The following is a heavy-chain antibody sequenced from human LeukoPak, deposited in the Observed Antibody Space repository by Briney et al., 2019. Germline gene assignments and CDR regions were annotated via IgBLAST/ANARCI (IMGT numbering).Heavy chain of an antibody. D-gene: IGHD6-19*01. J-gene: IGHJ4*02. CDR2: INTAAAP. Sequence: PGGSLRLSCPASGFAFSKYDMLWVRQTTGTGLEWVSAINTAAAPYYTDYVKGRFTSSRENAKNSLYLQMNSLRVGDTAVYYCVRAPPGTGWLIDHWGQGTQVAVSS. CDR1: GFAFSKYD. V-gene: IGHV3-13*04. CDR3: VRAPPGTGWLIDH.